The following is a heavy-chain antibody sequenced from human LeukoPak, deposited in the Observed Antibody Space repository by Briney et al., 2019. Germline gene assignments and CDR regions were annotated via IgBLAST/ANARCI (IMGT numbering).Heavy chain of an antibody. CDR2: IIPIFGTA. V-gene: IGHV1-69*05. CDR1: GGTFISYA. CDR3: ARVSRETYYYDSSGLDY. Sequence: ASGKVSCKASGGTFISYAISWVRQAPGQGLEWMGGIIPIFGTANYAQKFQGRVTITTDESTSTAYMELSSLRSEDTAVYYCARVSRETYYYDSSGLDYWGQGTLVTVSS. J-gene: IGHJ4*02. D-gene: IGHD3-22*01.